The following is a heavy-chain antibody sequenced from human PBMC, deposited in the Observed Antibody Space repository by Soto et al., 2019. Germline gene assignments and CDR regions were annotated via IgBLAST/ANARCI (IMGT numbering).Heavy chain of an antibody. J-gene: IGHJ6*02. D-gene: IGHD5-18*01. CDR1: GFTFSSYG. CDR3: AKDKSSGYSVGARGMHV. V-gene: IGHV3-30*18. CDR2: STYDGSHE. Sequence: GGSLRLSCAASGFTFSSYGMHWVRQAPGKGLEWVALSTYDGSHEYYADPLKGRFTISRDDSKNTLYLQMNSLRPEDTAVYYCAKDKSSGYSVGARGMHVCGQGTTVTVSS.